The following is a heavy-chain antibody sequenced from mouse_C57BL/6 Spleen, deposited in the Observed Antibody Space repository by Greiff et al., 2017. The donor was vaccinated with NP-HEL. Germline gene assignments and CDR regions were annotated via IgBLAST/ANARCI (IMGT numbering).Heavy chain of an antibody. V-gene: IGHV5-4*01. CDR2: ISDGGSYT. CDR1: GFTFSSYA. CDR3: ARGDSNYPYYYAMDY. D-gene: IGHD2-5*01. Sequence: EVQRVESGGGLVKPGGSLKLSCAASGFTFSSYAMSWVRQTPEKRLEWVATISDGGSYTYYPDNVKGRFTISRDNAKNNLYLQMSHLKSEDTAMYYCARGDSNYPYYYAMDYWGQGTSVTVSS. J-gene: IGHJ4*01.